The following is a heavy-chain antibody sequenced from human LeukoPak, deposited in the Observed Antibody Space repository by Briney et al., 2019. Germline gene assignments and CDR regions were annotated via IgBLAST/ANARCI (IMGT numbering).Heavy chain of an antibody. CDR3: ARAGLGYCSGGSCPQYYFDY. D-gene: IGHD2-15*01. CDR2: ISSTSGTI. V-gene: IGHV3-48*02. Sequence: AGASLRLSCAASGFTFSSYGMNWVRQAPGQGLEWVSYISSTSGTIYYADSVKGRFTISRDNAKTSLFLQMDSLRDEDTAVYYCARAGLGYCSGGSCPQYYFDYWGQGTLVTVSS. CDR1: GFTFSSYG. J-gene: IGHJ4*02.